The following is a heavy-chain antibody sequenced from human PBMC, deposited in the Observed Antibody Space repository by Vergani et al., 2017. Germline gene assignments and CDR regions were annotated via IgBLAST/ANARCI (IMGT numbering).Heavy chain of an antibody. V-gene: IGHV1-46*03. J-gene: IGHJ4*02. CDR1: GYIFSNYY. D-gene: IGHD3-9*01. CDR3: ARGDYGILTGYRY. CDR2: INPSGGNT. Sequence: QVQVVQSGAEVKKSGASVKVSCKTSGYIFSNYYMHWVRQAPGQGLEWMGIINPSGGNTNYELKFQGRVTMTRDTSTSTVYMELSSLRSEDTAIYYCARGDYGILTGYRYWGQGTLVTVSA.